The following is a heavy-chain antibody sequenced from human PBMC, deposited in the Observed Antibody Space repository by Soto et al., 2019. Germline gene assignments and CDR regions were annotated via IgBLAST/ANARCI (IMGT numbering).Heavy chain of an antibody. CDR2: IIPIFGTA. D-gene: IGHD2-15*01. V-gene: IGHV1-69*01. J-gene: IGHJ6*02. Sequence: QVQLVQSGAEVKKPGSSVKVSCKASGGTFSSYAISWVRQAPGQGLEWMGGIIPIFGTANYAQKFQGRVTSTADESTSTAYMELSSLRSEDTAVYYCARAKGYCSGGSCYAGYYYYGMDVWGQGTTVTVSS. CDR1: GGTFSSYA. CDR3: ARAKGYCSGGSCYAGYYYYGMDV.